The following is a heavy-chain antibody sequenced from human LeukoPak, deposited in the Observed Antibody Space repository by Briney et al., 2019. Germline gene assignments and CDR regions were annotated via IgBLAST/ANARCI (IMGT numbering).Heavy chain of an antibody. CDR3: ARDSPYSGSSLGFDF. Sequence: ASVKVSCNAAGYKFTSFGVSGVRQAPGQGLQWMGWISGYNGNTNFAQKFQGRVTMTTDTSTNTAYMELRSLRSDDTAVYYCARDSPYSGSSLGFDFWGQGTLVSVSS. J-gene: IGHJ4*02. D-gene: IGHD6-13*01. V-gene: IGHV1-18*01. CDR1: GYKFTSFG. CDR2: ISGYNGNT.